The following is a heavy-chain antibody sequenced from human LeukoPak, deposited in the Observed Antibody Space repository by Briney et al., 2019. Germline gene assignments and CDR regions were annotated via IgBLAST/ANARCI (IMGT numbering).Heavy chain of an antibody. CDR3: ARDPGRYSSSLRVVDAFDI. Sequence: SETLSLTCTVSGGSISSYYWSWIRQPPGKGLEWIGYIYYSGSTNYNPSLKSRVTMSVDTSKNQFSLKLSSVTAADTAVYYCARDPGRYSSSLRVVDAFDIWGQGTMVTVSS. D-gene: IGHD6-6*01. V-gene: IGHV4-59*12. CDR2: IYYSGST. J-gene: IGHJ3*02. CDR1: GGSISSYY.